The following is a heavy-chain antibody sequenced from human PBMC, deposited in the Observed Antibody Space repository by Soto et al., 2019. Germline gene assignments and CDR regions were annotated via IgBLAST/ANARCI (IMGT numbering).Heavy chain of an antibody. CDR2: IYHSGNT. Sequence: SETPSLTCAVSGYAISSGYYCGWIRQPPGKGLEWIGSIYHSGNTYYNPSLKSRVTISVDTSKNHFSLKLSSVTAADTAVYYCARARIVVAGTIVDYWGQGTLVTVSS. J-gene: IGHJ4*02. V-gene: IGHV4-38-2*01. CDR3: ARARIVVAGTIVDY. D-gene: IGHD6-19*01. CDR1: GYAISSGYY.